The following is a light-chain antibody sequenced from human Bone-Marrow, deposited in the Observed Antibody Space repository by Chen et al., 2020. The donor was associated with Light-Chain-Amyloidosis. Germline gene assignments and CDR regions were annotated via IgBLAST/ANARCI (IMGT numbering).Light chain of an antibody. Sequence: QSALTQPASVSGSPGQSITISCTGTSSDVGGANHVSWYQQHPDKASKLMIYEVTNRPSWVPHRFSGSKSDNAASLTSSERQTDDEADYCCSSYTITNTLVYGSGTRVTVL. CDR3: SSYTITNTLV. CDR1: SSDVGGANH. V-gene: IGLV2-14*01. CDR2: EVT. J-gene: IGLJ1*01.